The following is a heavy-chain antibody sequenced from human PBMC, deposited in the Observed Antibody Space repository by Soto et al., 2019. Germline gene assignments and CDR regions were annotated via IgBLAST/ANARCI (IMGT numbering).Heavy chain of an antibody. D-gene: IGHD3-3*01. CDR2: IGAYNDDT. CDR3: ARDWRGPEGFDP. Sequence: QVQLVQSGAEVKKPGASVKVSCKASGYTFSTYGFSWVRQAPGQGLEWMGWIGAYNDDTNYAQNFQGRVTMTTDTSTTTSYMELRNLRPDDAAVYFCARDWRGPEGFDPWGQGTLVTVSS. V-gene: IGHV1-18*01. J-gene: IGHJ5*02. CDR1: GYTFSTYG.